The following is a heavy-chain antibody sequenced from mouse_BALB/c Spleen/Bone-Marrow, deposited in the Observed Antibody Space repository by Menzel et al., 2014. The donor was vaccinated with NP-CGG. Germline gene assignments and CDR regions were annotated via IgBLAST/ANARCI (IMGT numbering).Heavy chain of an antibody. D-gene: IGHD1-1*01. V-gene: IGHV1-80*01. CDR2: IYPGDGDT. Sequence: QVQLQQSGAELVRPGSSVKISCKASGYVFSTYWMNWVKQRPGQDLEWIGQIYPGDGDTNYNGKFKGTATLTADKSSSTAYMQLSSLTSEDSAVYFCARSGYGSSYDYWGQGTTLTVSS. CDR3: ARSGYGSSYDY. J-gene: IGHJ2*01. CDR1: GYVFSTYW.